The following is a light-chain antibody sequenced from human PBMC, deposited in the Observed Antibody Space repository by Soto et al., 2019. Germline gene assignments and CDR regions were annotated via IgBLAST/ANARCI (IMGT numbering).Light chain of an antibody. Sequence: QSVLTQPRSVSGSPGQSVTISCTGTSSDVGAYDYVSWYQQSPGKAPKFIIYDVSQRPSGVPDRFSGSKSGNTASLTISGLQAEDEADYYCCSYAGRFYVFGTGTKVTVL. CDR1: SSDVGAYDY. J-gene: IGLJ1*01. CDR3: CSYAGRFYV. CDR2: DVS. V-gene: IGLV2-11*01.